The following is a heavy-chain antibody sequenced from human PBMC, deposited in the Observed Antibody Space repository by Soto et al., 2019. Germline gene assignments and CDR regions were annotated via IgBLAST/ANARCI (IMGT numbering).Heavy chain of an antibody. D-gene: IGHD1-7*01. CDR1: GGTFSSYA. Sequence: SVKVSCKASGGTFSSYAISWVRQAPGQGLEWMGGIIPIFGTANYAQKFQGRVTITADESTRTAYMELSSLRSEDTAVYYCARDLMLAGTRGSSYYYYGMDVWGQGTTVTVSS. CDR2: IIPIFGTA. CDR3: ARDLMLAGTRGSSYYYYGMDV. V-gene: IGHV1-69*13. J-gene: IGHJ6*02.